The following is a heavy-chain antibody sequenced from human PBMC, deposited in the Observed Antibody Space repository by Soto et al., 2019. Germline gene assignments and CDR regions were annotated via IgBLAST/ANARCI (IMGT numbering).Heavy chain of an antibody. V-gene: IGHV1-18*04. D-gene: IGHD2-2*03. CDR1: GYTFSGYG. CDR2: ISPYNGNT. J-gene: IGHJ4*01. CDR3: AGERTDDPLDI. Sequence: ASVKVSCKASGYTFSGYGINWVRQAPGQGLEWMGWISPYNGNTNYAQPLQGRVTMTRDTSTSTAYMDLRGLKSDDTAVYYCAGERTDDPLDIWGQGTPVTVSS.